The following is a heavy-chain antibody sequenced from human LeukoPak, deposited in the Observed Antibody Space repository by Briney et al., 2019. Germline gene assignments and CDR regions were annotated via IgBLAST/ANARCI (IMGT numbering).Heavy chain of an antibody. CDR2: IEPKSGVT. Sequence: ASVTVSCKTSGYSFSGKFLHWLRQAPGHGLQYMGGIEPKSGVTVYAPNFRGRATVTSDTSVSTGYLELRGLRYDDTAVYYCATENYYDGSGFSKAFDYWGQGTLVTVSS. CDR1: GYSFSGKF. D-gene: IGHD3-22*01. CDR3: ATENYYDGSGFSKAFDY. V-gene: IGHV1-2*02. J-gene: IGHJ4*02.